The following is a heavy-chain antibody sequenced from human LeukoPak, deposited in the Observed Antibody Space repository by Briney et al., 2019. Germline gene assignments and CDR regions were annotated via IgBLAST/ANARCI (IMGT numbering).Heavy chain of an antibody. J-gene: IGHJ6*03. CDR1: GFTFSSYS. CDR2: ISSSSSYI. CDR3: ARGWGVVPAAIYSYMDV. Sequence: GGSLRLSCAASGFTFSSYSMNWVRQAPGKGLEWVSSISSSSSYIYYADSVKGRFTISRDNAKNSLYLQMNSLRAEDTAVYYCARGWGVVPAAIYSYMDVWGKGTTVTVSS. D-gene: IGHD2-2*01. V-gene: IGHV3-21*01.